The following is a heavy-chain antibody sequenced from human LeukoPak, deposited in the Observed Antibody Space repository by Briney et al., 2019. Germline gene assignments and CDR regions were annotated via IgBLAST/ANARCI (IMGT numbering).Heavy chain of an antibody. V-gene: IGHV4-4*07. CDR2: IYTSGST. CDR3: ARDLGALRT. CDR1: GGSISSYY. D-gene: IGHD3-3*01. J-gene: IGHJ5*02. Sequence: SETLSLTCTVSGGSISSYYWSWIRQPAGKGLKWIGRIYTSGSTNYNPSLKSRVTMSVDTSKNQFSLKLSSVTAADTAVYYCARDLGALRTWGQGTLVTVSS.